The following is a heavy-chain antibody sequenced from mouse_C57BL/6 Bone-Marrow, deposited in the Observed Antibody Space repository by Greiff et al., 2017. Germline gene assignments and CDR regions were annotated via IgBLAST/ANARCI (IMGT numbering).Heavy chain of an antibody. Sequence: VQLQQSGAELVRPGASVKLSCTASGFNIQDDYMHWVKQRPEQGLEWIGWIDPENGDTEYASKFQGKATITADTSSNTAYLQLSSLTSEDTAVYYCTISYDYYFDYWGQGTTLTVSS. CDR1: GFNIQDDY. CDR2: IDPENGDT. D-gene: IGHD2-4*01. V-gene: IGHV14-4*01. CDR3: TISYDYYFDY. J-gene: IGHJ2*01.